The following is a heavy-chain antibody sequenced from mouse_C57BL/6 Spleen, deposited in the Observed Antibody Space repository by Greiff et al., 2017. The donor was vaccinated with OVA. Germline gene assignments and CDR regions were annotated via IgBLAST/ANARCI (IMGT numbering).Heavy chain of an antibody. Sequence: QVQLQQSGAELVKPGASVKMSCKASGYTFTSYWITWVKQRPGQGLEWIGDIYPGSGSTNYNEKFKSKATLTVDTSSSTAYMQLSSLTSEDSAVYYCAENYYYGSSYEGYFDVWGTGTTVTVSS. V-gene: IGHV1-55*01. CDR2: IYPGSGST. D-gene: IGHD1-1*01. CDR1: GYTFTSYW. CDR3: AENYYYGSSYEGYFDV. J-gene: IGHJ1*03.